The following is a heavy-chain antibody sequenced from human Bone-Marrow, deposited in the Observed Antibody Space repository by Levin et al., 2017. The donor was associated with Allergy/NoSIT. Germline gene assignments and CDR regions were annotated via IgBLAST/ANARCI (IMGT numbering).Heavy chain of an antibody. CDR1: GFSFRDYA. CDR3: ARDDRRIRGVFDY. CDR2: ISRDGSTS. D-gene: IGHD3-10*01. Sequence: LSLTCAASGFSFRDYAMQWVRQAPGKGLEWVSVISRDGSTSYYAVSVQGRFTVSRDNSKDTLDLQMDTLRPDDTAIYYCARDDRRIRGVFDYWGQGVLVSVSS. V-gene: IGHV3-30*04. J-gene: IGHJ4*02.